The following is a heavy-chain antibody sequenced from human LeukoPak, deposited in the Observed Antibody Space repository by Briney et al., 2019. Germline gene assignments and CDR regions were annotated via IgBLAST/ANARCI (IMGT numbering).Heavy chain of an antibody. V-gene: IGHV3-33*01. J-gene: IGHJ4*02. D-gene: IGHD2-2*02. CDR2: IWYDGSNK. CDR1: GFTFSSYG. CDR3: AREACSSTSCYNYFDY. Sequence: GGSLRLSCAASGFTFSSYGMHWVRQAPGKGLEWVAVIWYDGSNKNYADSVKGRFTISRDNSKNTLYLQMNSLRAEDTAVYYCAREACSSTSCYNYFDYWGQRTLVTVSS.